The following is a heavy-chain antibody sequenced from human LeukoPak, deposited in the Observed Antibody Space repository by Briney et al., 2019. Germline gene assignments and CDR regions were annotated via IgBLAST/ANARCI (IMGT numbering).Heavy chain of an antibody. J-gene: IGHJ4*02. V-gene: IGHV1-46*01. D-gene: IGHD6-19*01. CDR2: INPSGGST. CDR1: GYTFTSYY. CDR3: AREEQWLVHDY. Sequence: ASVKVSCKASGYTFTSYYMHWVRQAPGQGLEWMGIINPSGGSTSYAQKFQGRATMTRDTSTSTVYMELSSLRSEDTAVYYCAREEQWLVHDYWGQGTLVAVSS.